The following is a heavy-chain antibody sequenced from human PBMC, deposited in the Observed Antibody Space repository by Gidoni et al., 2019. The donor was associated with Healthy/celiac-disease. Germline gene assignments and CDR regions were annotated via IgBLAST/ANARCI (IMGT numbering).Heavy chain of an antibody. V-gene: IGHV5-51*01. Sequence: EVQLGQSGAEVKKPGESLKISCKGSGYSFTSYWLGWVRQMPGKGLAWMGIIYPGASDTRYSPSFQGQVTISADKSISTAYLQWSSLKASDTAMYYCARISGSYYYYYGMDVWGQGTTVTVSS. D-gene: IGHD1-26*01. CDR3: ARISGSYYYYYGMDV. CDR1: GYSFTSYW. CDR2: IYPGASDT. J-gene: IGHJ6*02.